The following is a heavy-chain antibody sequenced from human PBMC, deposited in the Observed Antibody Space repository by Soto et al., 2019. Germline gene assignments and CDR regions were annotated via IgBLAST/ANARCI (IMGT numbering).Heavy chain of an antibody. J-gene: IGHJ3*02. Sequence: SQTLSLTCAISGDSVSSKSAAWNGIRQSPSRGLEWLGRTYYRSKWYNDYAVSVKSRITINPDTSKNQFSLQLNSVTPEDRAVYYCARYSSGWHDAFDIWGQGTMVTVSS. CDR3: ARYSSGWHDAFDI. V-gene: IGHV6-1*01. CDR2: TYYRSKWYN. D-gene: IGHD6-19*01. CDR1: GDSVSSKSAA.